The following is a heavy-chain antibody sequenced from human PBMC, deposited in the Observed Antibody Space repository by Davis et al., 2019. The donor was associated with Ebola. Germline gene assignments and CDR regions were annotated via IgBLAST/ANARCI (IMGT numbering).Heavy chain of an antibody. J-gene: IGHJ6*04. Sequence: SLKISCAASGFTFDDYAMHWVRQAPGKGLEWVSGISWNSGSIGYADSVKGRFTISRDNSKNTLYLQMNSLRAEDTAVYYCARGYGSGSYYYYGMDVWGKGTTVTVSS. D-gene: IGHD3-10*01. CDR3: ARGYGSGSYYYYGMDV. V-gene: IGHV3-9*01. CDR2: ISWNSGSI. CDR1: GFTFDDYA.